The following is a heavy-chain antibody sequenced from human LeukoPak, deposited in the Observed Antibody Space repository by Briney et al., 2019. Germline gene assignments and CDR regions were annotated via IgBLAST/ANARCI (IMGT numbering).Heavy chain of an antibody. CDR2: ISAYNGNT. Sequence: ASVKVSCKASGYTFTGYYMHWVRQAPGQGLEWMGWISAYNGNTNYAQKLQGRVTMTTDTSTSTAYMELRSLRSDDTAVYYCARDGTIFGVVPIDYWGQGTLVTVSS. V-gene: IGHV1-18*04. J-gene: IGHJ4*02. D-gene: IGHD3-3*01. CDR1: GYTFTGYY. CDR3: ARDGTIFGVVPIDY.